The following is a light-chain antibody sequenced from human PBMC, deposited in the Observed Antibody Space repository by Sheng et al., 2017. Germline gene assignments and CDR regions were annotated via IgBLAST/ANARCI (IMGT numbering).Light chain of an antibody. CDR2: WAS. J-gene: IGKJ2*03. CDR1: QSVLYSPNNKNY. CDR3: QQYYTTPYS. V-gene: IGKV4-1*01. Sequence: DIVMTQSPDSLAVSLGERATINCKSSQSVLYSPNNKNYLAWYQQKAGQPPKLLIYWASTRESGVPDRFSGSGSGTDFTLSINSLQAEDVAVYYCQQYYTTPYSFGQGTKLEIK.